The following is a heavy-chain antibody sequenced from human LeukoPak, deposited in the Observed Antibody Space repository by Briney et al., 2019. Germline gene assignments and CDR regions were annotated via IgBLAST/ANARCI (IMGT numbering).Heavy chain of an antibody. V-gene: IGHV4-34*01. J-gene: IGHJ6*03. D-gene: IGHD3-10*01. CDR2: INHSGST. Sequence: SETLSLTCAVYGGSFSGYYWSWIRQPPGKGLEWIGEINHSGSTNYNPSLKSRVTISVDTSKNQFSLKLSSVTAADTAVYYCARRQGHYYGSGSYYKRNYYYYMDVWGKGTTVTISS. CDR3: ARRQGHYYGSGSYYKRNYYYYMDV. CDR1: GGSFSGYY.